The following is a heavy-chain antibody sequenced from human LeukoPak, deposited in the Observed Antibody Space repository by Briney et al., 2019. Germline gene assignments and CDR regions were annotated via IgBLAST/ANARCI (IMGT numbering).Heavy chain of an antibody. CDR1: GGSITTYY. V-gene: IGHV4-59*08. CDR2: IYYSGST. J-gene: IGHJ1*01. D-gene: IGHD3-22*01. Sequence: SETLSLTCSVSGGSITTYYWSWIRQPPGKGLEWLGYIYYSGSTNYNPSLKSRVTISVDTSKKQFFLKLSSVTAADTAVYYCASATFYYDTSDSPGHFQHWGQGTLVTVSS. CDR3: ASATFYYDTSDSPGHFQH.